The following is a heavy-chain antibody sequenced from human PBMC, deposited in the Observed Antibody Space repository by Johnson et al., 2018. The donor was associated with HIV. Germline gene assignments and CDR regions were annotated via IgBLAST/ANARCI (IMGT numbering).Heavy chain of an antibody. V-gene: IGHV3-23*04. J-gene: IGHJ3*02. D-gene: IGHD2-8*01. CDR3: ARALGLEVCAFDI. CDR1: GFTFSSYS. Sequence: VQLVESGGGVVRPGGSLRLSCAASGFTFSSYSMHWVRQAPGKGLEWVSAISGSSGSTYYADSVKGRFTISRDNAKNSLYLQMNSLRAEDTAVYYCARALGLEVCAFDIWGQGTMVTVSS. CDR2: ISGSSGST.